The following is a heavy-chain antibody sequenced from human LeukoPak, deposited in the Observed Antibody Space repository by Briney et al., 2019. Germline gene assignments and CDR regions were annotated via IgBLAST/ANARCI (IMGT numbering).Heavy chain of an antibody. D-gene: IGHD4-17*01. CDR3: LAYGDYADPIYYFDY. V-gene: IGHV1-2*02. Sequence: ASVKVSCKASGYTFTGYYMHWVRQAPGQGLEWMGWINPNSGGTNYAQKFQGRVTMTRDTSISTAYMELRSLRSDDTAVYYCLAYGDYADPIYYFDYWGQGTLVTVSS. CDR1: GYTFTGYY. J-gene: IGHJ4*02. CDR2: INPNSGGT.